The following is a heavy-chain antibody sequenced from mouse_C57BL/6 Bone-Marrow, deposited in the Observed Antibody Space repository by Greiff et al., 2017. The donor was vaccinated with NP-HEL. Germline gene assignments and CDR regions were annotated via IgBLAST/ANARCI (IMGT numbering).Heavy chain of an antibody. CDR2: IYPGNSDT. J-gene: IGHJ2*01. Sequence: EVQLQQSGTVLARPGASVKMSCKTSGYTFTSYWMHWVKQRPGQGLEWIGAIYPGNSDTSYNQKFKGKAKLTAVTSASTAYMELSSLTNEDYAVYYCTRSNYDYDDFDYWGQGTTLTVSS. CDR1: GYTFTSYW. D-gene: IGHD2-4*01. V-gene: IGHV1-5*01. CDR3: TRSNYDYDDFDY.